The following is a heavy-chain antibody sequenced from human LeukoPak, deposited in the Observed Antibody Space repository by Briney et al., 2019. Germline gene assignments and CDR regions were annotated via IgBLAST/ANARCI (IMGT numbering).Heavy chain of an antibody. CDR2: IYYSGST. V-gene: IGHV4-59*01. D-gene: IGHD3-3*01. J-gene: IGHJ3*02. CDR3: ARDGENAFDI. CDR1: GGSISSYY. Sequence: SETLSLTCTVSGGSISSYYWSWIRQPPGKGLEWIGYIYYSGSTNYNPSLKSRVTISVDTSKDQFSLKLSSVTAADTAVYYCARDGENAFDIWGQGTMVTVSS.